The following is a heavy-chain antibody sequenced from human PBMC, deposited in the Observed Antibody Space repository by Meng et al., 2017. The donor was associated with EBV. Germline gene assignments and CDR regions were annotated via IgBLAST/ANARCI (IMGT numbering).Heavy chain of an antibody. CDR2: INAGNGNT. J-gene: IGHJ4*02. CDR3: ARSGATIFGVVIPTYYFDY. CDR1: GYTFTSYA. D-gene: IGHD3-3*01. Sequence: QVQCVRSGDEVKKPGASVNVSCKASGYTFTSYAMHWVRQAPGQRLEWMGWINAGNGNTKYSQKFQGRVTITRDTSASTAYMELSSLRSEDTAVYYCARSGATIFGVVIPTYYFDYWGQGTLVTVSS. V-gene: IGHV1-3*01.